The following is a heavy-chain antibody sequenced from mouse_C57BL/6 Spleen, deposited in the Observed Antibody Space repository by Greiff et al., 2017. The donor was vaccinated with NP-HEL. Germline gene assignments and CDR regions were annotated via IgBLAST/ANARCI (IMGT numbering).Heavy chain of an antibody. D-gene: IGHD2-4*01. CDR2: INYDGSST. V-gene: IGHV5-16*01. Sequence: EVKLMESEGGLVQPGSSMKLSCTASGFTFSDYYMAWVRQVPEKGLEWVANINYDGSSTYYLDSLKSRFIISRDNAKNILYLQMSSLKSEDTATYYCARDRGSIRDYDGYWYFDVWGTGTTVTVSS. J-gene: IGHJ1*03. CDR3: ARDRGSIRDYDGYWYFDV. CDR1: GFTFSDYY.